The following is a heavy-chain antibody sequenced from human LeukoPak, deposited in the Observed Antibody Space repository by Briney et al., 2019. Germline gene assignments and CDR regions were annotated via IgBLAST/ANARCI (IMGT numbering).Heavy chain of an antibody. CDR2: MNPNSGNT. CDR1: GSTFTSYD. CDR3: ARDQRDGYNLGY. J-gene: IGHJ4*02. D-gene: IGHD5-24*01. V-gene: IGHV1-8*01. Sequence: ASVKVSCKASGSTFTSYDINWVRQATGQGLEWMGWMNPNSGNTGYAQKFQGRVTMTRNTSISTAYMELSSLRSEDTAVYYCARDQRDGYNLGYWGQGTLVTVSS.